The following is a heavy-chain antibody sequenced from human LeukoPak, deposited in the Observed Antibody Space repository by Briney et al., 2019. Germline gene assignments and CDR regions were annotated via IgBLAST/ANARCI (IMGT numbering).Heavy chain of an antibody. CDR1: GGSISSSSYY. V-gene: IGHV4-39*07. Sequence: SETLSLTCTVSGGSISSSSYYWGWIRQPPGKGLEWIGSIYYSGSTYYNPSLKSRVTISVDTSKNQFSLKLSSVTAADTAVYYCARAYYDSSGYYYYYFDYWGQGTLVTVSS. CDR3: ARAYYDSSGYYYYYFDY. D-gene: IGHD3-22*01. J-gene: IGHJ4*02. CDR2: IYYSGST.